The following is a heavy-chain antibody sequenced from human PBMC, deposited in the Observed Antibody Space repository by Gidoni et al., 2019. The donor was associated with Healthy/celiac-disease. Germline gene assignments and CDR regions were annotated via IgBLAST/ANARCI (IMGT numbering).Heavy chain of an antibody. V-gene: IGHV3-11*01. CDR1: GFTLSDYY. J-gene: IGHJ4*02. Sequence: QVQLVESGGGLVKPGGSLRLAGAASGFTLSDYYMSWTRQAPGKGLELFSYISSSGSTIYYADSVTVRFTISRDNAKNSLYLQMNSLRAEDTAVYYCARDLRRWGDGYNFRSIDYWGQGTLVTVSS. CDR2: ISSSGSTI. CDR3: ARDLRRWGDGYNFRSIDY. D-gene: IGHD3-3*01.